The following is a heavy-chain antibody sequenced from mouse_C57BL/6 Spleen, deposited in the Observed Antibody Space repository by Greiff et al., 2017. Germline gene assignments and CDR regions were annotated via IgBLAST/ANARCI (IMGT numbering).Heavy chain of an antibody. V-gene: IGHV1-76*01. Sequence: VQLVESGAELVRPGASVKLSCKASGYTFPDYYINWVKQRPGQGLEWIARIYPGSGNTYYNEKFKGKATLTAEKSSSTAYMQLSSLTSEDSAVYFCARDYYGSSQFAYWGQGTLVTVSA. CDR2: IYPGSGNT. D-gene: IGHD1-1*01. J-gene: IGHJ3*01. CDR1: GYTFPDYY. CDR3: ARDYYGSSQFAY.